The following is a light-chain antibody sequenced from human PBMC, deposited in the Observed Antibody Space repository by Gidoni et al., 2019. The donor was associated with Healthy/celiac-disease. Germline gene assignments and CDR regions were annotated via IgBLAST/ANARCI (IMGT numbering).Light chain of an antibody. V-gene: IGLV3-19*01. Sequence: SSELTQAPAVSVALGQTVRITCQGDRLRSYYASWYQQMPGQAPVLVIYGKNNRPSGIPDRFSGSSSGNTASLTITGAQAEDEADYYCNSRDSSGNHRVVFGGGTKLTVL. CDR2: GKN. CDR3: NSRDSSGNHRVV. CDR1: RLRSYY. J-gene: IGLJ2*01.